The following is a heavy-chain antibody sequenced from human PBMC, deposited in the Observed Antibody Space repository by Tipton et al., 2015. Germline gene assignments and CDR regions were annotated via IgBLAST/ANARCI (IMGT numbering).Heavy chain of an antibody. V-gene: IGHV3-11*04. CDR2: ISVGGVTM. D-gene: IGHD3-22*01. CDR3: VKDGYYYDSGGYSPLDY. Sequence: SLRLSCAASEFTFSDYSMSWIRQPPGKGLEWISYISVGGVTMFYADSVKGRFTISRDNAKNSLYLQMNSLRAEDTAVYYCVKDGYYYDSGGYSPLDYWGQGTLVTVSS. CDR1: EFTFSDYS. J-gene: IGHJ4*02.